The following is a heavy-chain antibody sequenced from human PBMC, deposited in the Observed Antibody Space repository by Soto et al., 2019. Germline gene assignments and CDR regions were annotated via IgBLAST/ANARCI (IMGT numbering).Heavy chain of an antibody. J-gene: IGHJ6*03. CDR2: FDPEDGET. CDR3: ATDRPGLAAAGKNYYYYMDV. D-gene: IGHD6-13*01. Sequence: GASVKVSCKVSGYTLTELSMNWVRQAPGKELEWMGGFDPEDGETIYAQKFQGRVTMTEDTSTDTAYMELSSLRSEDTAVYYCATDRPGLAAAGKNYYYYMDVWGKGTTVTVSS. CDR1: GYTLTELS. V-gene: IGHV1-24*01.